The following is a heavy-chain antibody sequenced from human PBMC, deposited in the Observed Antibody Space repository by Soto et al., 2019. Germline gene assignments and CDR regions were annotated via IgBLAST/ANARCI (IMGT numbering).Heavy chain of an antibody. Sequence: GGSLRLSCAASGFTFSSYAMHWVRQAPGKGLEWVAVISYDGSNKYYADFVKGRFTISRDNSKNTLYLQMNSLRAEDTAVYYCAREMGRWELNYGMDVWGQGTTVTVSS. V-gene: IGHV3-30-3*01. CDR3: AREMGRWELNYGMDV. J-gene: IGHJ6*02. CDR1: GFTFSSYA. D-gene: IGHD1-26*01. CDR2: ISYDGSNK.